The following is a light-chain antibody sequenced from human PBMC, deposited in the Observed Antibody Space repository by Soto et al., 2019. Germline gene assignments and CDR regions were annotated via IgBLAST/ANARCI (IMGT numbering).Light chain of an antibody. V-gene: IGKV3-20*01. J-gene: IGKJ2*01. CDR3: QQYGSPRYT. Sequence: EIVLTQSPGTLSLSPGERATLSCRASQSVSSSYLAWYQQKPGQAPRLLLYGASSRATGIPDRFSGSGSGTDFTLTISRLEPEAFAVYYCQQYGSPRYTFGQGTKLEIK. CDR1: QSVSSSY. CDR2: GAS.